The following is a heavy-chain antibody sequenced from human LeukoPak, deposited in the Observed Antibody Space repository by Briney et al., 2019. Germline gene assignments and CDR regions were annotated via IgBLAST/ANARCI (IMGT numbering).Heavy chain of an antibody. CDR1: GDSVSSNSTA. J-gene: IGHJ3*02. CDR3: ARGGQGDGYSADEAFDI. D-gene: IGHD5-24*01. CDR2: TYYRSKWYS. V-gene: IGHV6-1*01. Sequence: SQTLSLTFAISGDSVSSNSTACNWVRQSPSRGLEWLGRTYYRSKWYSDYAVSVKSRITINPDTSKNQFSLQLNSVTPEDTAVYYCARGGQGDGYSADEAFDIWGQGTMVTVSS.